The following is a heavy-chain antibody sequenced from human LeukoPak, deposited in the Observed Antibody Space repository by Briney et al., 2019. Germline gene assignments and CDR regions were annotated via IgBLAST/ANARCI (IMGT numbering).Heavy chain of an antibody. CDR2: IWSSGTVT. J-gene: IGHJ4*02. Sequence: PGGSLRLSCAASGFDLSTYEMNWVRQAPGRGLEWVAYIWSSGTVTHYTDSVKDRFTISRDNGKNSLFLQMNGLRAEDTAVYYCAIERSFCEGDCSDYWGQGTLVTVSS. CDR3: AIERSFCEGDCSDY. CDR1: GFDLSTYE. D-gene: IGHD2-21*01. V-gene: IGHV3-48*03.